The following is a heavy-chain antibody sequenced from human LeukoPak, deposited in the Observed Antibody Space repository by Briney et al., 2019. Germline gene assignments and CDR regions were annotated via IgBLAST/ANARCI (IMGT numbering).Heavy chain of an antibody. Sequence: SETLSLPCTLSGGPISNSRYYWGWIRQPPGKGLEWIGSIYYSGRTHYTPSLKSRVTISVDTSKNQFSLKLSSVTAADTAVYYCATNSSVWVFDYCGQGTQVSVSS. D-gene: IGHD6-19*01. CDR3: ATNSSVWVFDY. CDR1: GGPISNSRYY. J-gene: IGHJ4*02. CDR2: IYYSGRT. V-gene: IGHV4-39*01.